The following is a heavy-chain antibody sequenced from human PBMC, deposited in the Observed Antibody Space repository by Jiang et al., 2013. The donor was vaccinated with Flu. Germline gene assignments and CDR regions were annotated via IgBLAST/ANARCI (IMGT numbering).Heavy chain of an antibody. CDR2: IHYSGTT. J-gene: IGHJ4*02. Sequence: GPGLVKPSQALSLTCAISDGDVTTAGYFWSWIRQHPEKGLEWIAYIHYSGTTSYNPSPKSRVAISVDTAQNHFSLRLSSVTAADTAVYYCARTHRNWLAFDFWGQGTLVAVSS. V-gene: IGHV4-31*11. D-gene: IGHD6-19*01. CDR3: ARTHRNWLAFDF. CDR1: DGDVTTAGYF.